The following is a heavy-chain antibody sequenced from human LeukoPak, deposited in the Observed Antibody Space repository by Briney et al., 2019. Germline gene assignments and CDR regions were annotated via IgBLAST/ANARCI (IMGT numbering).Heavy chain of an antibody. Sequence: LETLALTCIVAVGAISSYHWSWIRQPPCKGLNWTGYIYYSGSSNYNPFLKSRVTISVDPSKNQFSLKLGSVTAADTAVYYCARGKYYYDSSGYLLEYFQHWGQGTLVTVSS. CDR1: VGAISSYH. D-gene: IGHD3-22*01. CDR3: ARGKYYYDSSGYLLEYFQH. V-gene: IGHV4-59*01. CDR2: IYYSGSS. J-gene: IGHJ1*01.